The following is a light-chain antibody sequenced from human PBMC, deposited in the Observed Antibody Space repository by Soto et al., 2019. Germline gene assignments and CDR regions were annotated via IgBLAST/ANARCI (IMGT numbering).Light chain of an antibody. J-gene: IGKJ4*01. CDR1: QSVSTNS. CDR3: QQYGSSVLT. V-gene: IGKV3-20*01. Sequence: IVLTQSPGTLSLSPVERAPLSCRASQSVSTNSLAWYQQKPGQAPRPLIYGASSRATGTPDRFSGSGSGTDFTLTISRLEPEDFAVYYCQQYGSSVLTFGGGTKVDIK. CDR2: GAS.